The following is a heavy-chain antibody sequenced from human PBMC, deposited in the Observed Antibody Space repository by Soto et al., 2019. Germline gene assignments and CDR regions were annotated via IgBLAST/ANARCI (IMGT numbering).Heavy chain of an antibody. J-gene: IGHJ6*02. CDR2: VSGRGDGT. Sequence: EIQILESGGALVQPGGSLRLCCSVSGFTFSDYAMNWVRQAPGKGLEWVSAVSGRGDGTFYADSVKGRFTISRDNSKNTVYMQINSLTVDDTAVYYCAKDVEEVLPYYGKDVRGRGTTVTVSS. CDR1: GFTFSDYA. CDR3: AKDVEEVLPYYGKDV. V-gene: IGHV3-23*01.